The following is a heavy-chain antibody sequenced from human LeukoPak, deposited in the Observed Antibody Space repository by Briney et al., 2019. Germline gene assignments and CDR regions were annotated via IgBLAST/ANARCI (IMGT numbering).Heavy chain of an antibody. CDR1: GGSISSYY. J-gene: IGHJ5*02. CDR2: IYYSGST. CDR3: ARGAYCSSTSCYISWFDP. V-gene: IGHV4-59*01. Sequence: SETQSLTCTVSGGSISSYYWSWIRQPPGKGLEWIGYIYYSGSTNYNPSLKSRVTISVDTSKNQFSLKLSSVTAADTAVYYCARGAYCSSTSCYISWFDPWGQGTLVTVSS. D-gene: IGHD2-2*02.